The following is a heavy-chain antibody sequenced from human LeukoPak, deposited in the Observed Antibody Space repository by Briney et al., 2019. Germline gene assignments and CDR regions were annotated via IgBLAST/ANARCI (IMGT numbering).Heavy chain of an antibody. CDR3: AREYPTVPDWYFDL. Sequence: GGSLRLSCAASGFTFSSYAMHWVRQAPGKGLEYVSAISSNGGSTYYANSVKGRFTISRDNSKNTLYLQMGSLRAEDMAVYYCAREYPTVPDWYFDLWGRGTLVTVSS. J-gene: IGHJ2*01. CDR1: GFTFSSYA. CDR2: ISSNGGST. V-gene: IGHV3-64*01. D-gene: IGHD4-17*01.